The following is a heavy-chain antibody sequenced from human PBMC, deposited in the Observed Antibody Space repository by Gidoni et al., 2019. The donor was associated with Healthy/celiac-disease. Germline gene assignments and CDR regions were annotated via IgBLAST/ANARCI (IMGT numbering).Heavy chain of an antibody. CDR2: INHSGRT. CDR1: GGSFRGNY. V-gene: IGHV4-34*01. J-gene: IGHJ6*02. CDR3: ARLQRYYYYGMDV. Sequence: QVQLQQWGAGLLKPSEPLSLTCAVYGGSFRGNYWSWIRQPPVKGLEWIGEINHSGRTNYNPSLKSRVTISVDTSKNQFSLKLRSVTAADTAVYYCARLQRYYYYGMDVWGRGNTGTVSS.